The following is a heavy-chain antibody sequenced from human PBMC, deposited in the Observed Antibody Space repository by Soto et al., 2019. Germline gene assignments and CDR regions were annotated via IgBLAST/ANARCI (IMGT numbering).Heavy chain of an antibody. CDR3: AREDSIIIPAVSDF. D-gene: IGHD2-2*01. CDR1: GFTFNNYG. Sequence: GSLRLACLVSGFTFNNYGINWVRQAPGKGLEWVSTVSKSDYTYYSDSVKGRFTISRDNAKNTVSLHMNTLRAEDTAVYYCAREDSIIIPAVSDFWGQGTMVTVSS. V-gene: IGHV3-21*04. CDR2: VSKSDYT. J-gene: IGHJ4*02.